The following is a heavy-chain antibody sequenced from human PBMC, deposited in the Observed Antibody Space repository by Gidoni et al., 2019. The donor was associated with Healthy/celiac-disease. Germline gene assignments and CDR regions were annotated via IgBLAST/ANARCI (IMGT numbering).Heavy chain of an antibody. CDR1: GGSISSYY. CDR3: ARVFGYYGDFDY. Sequence: QVQLQESGPGLVKPSETLSLTCTVSGGSISSYYWSWIRQPPGKGLEWIGYIYYSGSTNYNPSLKSRVTISVDTSKNQFSLKLSSVTAADTAVYYCARVFGYYGDFDYWGQGTLVTVSS. V-gene: IGHV4-59*01. CDR2: IYYSGST. J-gene: IGHJ4*02. D-gene: IGHD4-17*01.